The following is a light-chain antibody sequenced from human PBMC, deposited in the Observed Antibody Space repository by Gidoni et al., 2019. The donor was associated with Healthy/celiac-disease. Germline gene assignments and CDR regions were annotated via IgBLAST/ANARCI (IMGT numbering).Light chain of an antibody. J-gene: IGKJ4*01. Sequence: DIQLTQSPSFLSASVGDRVTSTCRASPGISSYFAWYQQKPGKAPKLLIYAASTLQSGVPSRFSGSGSGTEFTLTISSLQPEDFATYYSQQLNSYPLTFGGGTKVEIK. CDR1: PGISSY. CDR3: QQLNSYPLT. CDR2: AAS. V-gene: IGKV1-9*01.